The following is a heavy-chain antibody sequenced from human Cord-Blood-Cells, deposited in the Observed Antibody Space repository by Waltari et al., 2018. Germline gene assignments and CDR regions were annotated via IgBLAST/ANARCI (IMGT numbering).Heavy chain of an antibody. CDR2: ISAYNANT. CDR3: ARDLPHPNWGMAFDI. V-gene: IGHV1-18*01. J-gene: IGHJ3*02. CDR1: GYTFTIYG. Sequence: QVQLVQSGAAGKKPRASVKVYCKASGYTFTIYGISWGRQAPGQGLEWRGWISAYNANTNYAQKLQGRVTMTADTSTSTAYMELRSLRADDTAVYYCARDLPHPNWGMAFDIWGQGTMVTVSS. D-gene: IGHD7-27*01.